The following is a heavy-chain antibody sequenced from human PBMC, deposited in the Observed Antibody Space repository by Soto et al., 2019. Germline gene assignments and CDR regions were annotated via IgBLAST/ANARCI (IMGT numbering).Heavy chain of an antibody. V-gene: IGHV6-1*01. Sequence: SQTLSLTCAISGDSVSSNSAAWNWIRQSPSRGLEWLGRTYYRSKWYNDYAVSVKSRITINPDTSKNQFSLQLNSVTPEDTAVYYCARDRITMVRGVTLGAFDIWGQGTMVTVSS. CDR1: GDSVSSNSAA. CDR3: ARDRITMVRGVTLGAFDI. D-gene: IGHD3-10*01. J-gene: IGHJ3*02. CDR2: TYYRSKWYN.